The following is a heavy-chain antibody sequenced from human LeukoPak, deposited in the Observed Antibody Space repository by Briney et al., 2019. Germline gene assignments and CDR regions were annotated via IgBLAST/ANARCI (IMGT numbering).Heavy chain of an antibody. V-gene: IGHV3-48*03. CDR3: VRGRHSANNYGRDY. CDR1: GFTFSAYE. D-gene: IGHD5-12*01. J-gene: IGHJ4*02. CDR2: ISDSGVSI. Sequence: GGSLRLSCATSGFTFSAYEMNWVRQAPGKGLEWISYISDSGVSIHYADSVRGRFSISRDNAKDALLLQMNTLRAEDTAVYYCVRGRHSANNYGRDYWGQGTLVTVSS.